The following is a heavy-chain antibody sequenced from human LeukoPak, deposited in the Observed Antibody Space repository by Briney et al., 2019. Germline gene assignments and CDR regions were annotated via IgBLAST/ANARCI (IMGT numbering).Heavy chain of an antibody. D-gene: IGHD2-21*01. CDR1: GYSFTDYY. Sequence: ASVKVSCKTSGYSFTDYYMHWVRQAPGQGLEWMGWINPNSGGTSSAQKFQGRVTMTRDTSITTVYMEVSWLTSDDTAIYYCARADRLHGGPYLIGPWGQGTLVTVFS. V-gene: IGHV1-2*02. CDR2: INPNSGGT. CDR3: ARADRLHGGPYLIGP. J-gene: IGHJ5*02.